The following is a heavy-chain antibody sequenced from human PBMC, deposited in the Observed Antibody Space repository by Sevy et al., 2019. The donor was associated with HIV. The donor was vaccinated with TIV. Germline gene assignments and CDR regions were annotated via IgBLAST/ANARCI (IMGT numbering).Heavy chain of an antibody. Sequence: ASVKVSCKASGGTFSSYAINWVRQAPGQGLEWMGGIIPIFGTANYAQTFQGRITITADESTSTAYMELSSLRSEDTAVYYCTKAASSGYYSFDYWGQGTLVTVSS. CDR2: IIPIFGTA. CDR3: TKAASSGYYSFDY. D-gene: IGHD3-22*01. J-gene: IGHJ4*02. CDR1: GGTFSSYA. V-gene: IGHV1-69*13.